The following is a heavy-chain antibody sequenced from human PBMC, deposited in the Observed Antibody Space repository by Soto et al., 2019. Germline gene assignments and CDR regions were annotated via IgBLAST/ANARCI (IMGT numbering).Heavy chain of an antibody. J-gene: IGHJ4*02. CDR3: VTQYSSSSFSDY. CDR2: IYAAGSSK. V-gene: IGHV3-23*05. CDR1: GFIFSNYA. Sequence: EVQLLESGGGLVQPGGSLRLSCAASGFIFSNYAMFWFRQAPGKGLEWVSTIYAAGSSKYYADSVKGRFTISRDNYKNTLHLQMNGLRADDTAVYYCVTQYSSSSFSDYWGQGTLVTVSS. D-gene: IGHD6-6*01.